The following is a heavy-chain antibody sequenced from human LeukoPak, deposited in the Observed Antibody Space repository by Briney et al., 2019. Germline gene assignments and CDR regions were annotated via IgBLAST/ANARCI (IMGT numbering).Heavy chain of an antibody. Sequence: GSLRLSCAASGFSFSHYWMSWIRQPPGKGLEWIGYIYYSGSTNYNPSLKSRVTISVDTSKNQFSLKLSSVTAADTAVYYCARLITMVRGVILYYFDYWGQGTLVTVSS. CDR1: GFSFSHYW. J-gene: IGHJ4*02. CDR3: ARLITMVRGVILYYFDY. CDR2: IYYSGST. V-gene: IGHV4-59*08. D-gene: IGHD3-10*01.